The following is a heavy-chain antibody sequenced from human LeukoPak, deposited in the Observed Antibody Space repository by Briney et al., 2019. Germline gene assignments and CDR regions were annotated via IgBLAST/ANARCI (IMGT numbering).Heavy chain of an antibody. CDR2: IYTSGST. V-gene: IGHV4-4*07. D-gene: IGHD1-26*01. Sequence: SETLSLTCTVSGGSISSYYWSWIRQPAGKGLEWIGRIYTSGSTNYNPSLKSRVTMSVDTSKNQFSLKLSSVTSADTAVYYCARGSWELPPFDYWGQGTLVTVSS. J-gene: IGHJ4*02. CDR3: ARGSWELPPFDY. CDR1: GGSISSYY.